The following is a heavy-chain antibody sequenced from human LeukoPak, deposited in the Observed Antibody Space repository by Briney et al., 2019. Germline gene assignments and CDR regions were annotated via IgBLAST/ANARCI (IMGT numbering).Heavy chain of an antibody. J-gene: IGHJ6*03. Sequence: PSETLSLTCTVPGGSISSSSYYWGWIRQPPGKGLEWIGSIYYSGSTYYNPSLKSRVTISVDTSKNQFSLKLSSVTAADTAVYYCARRAGSYYNYYYYMDVWGKGTTVTVSS. D-gene: IGHD1-26*01. V-gene: IGHV4-39*01. CDR2: IYYSGST. CDR1: GGSISSSSYY. CDR3: ARRAGSYYNYYYYMDV.